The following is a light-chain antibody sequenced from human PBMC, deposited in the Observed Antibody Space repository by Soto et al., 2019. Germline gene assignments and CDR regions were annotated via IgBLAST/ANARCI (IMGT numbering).Light chain of an antibody. V-gene: IGLV2-14*01. J-gene: IGLJ2*01. CDR2: DVS. Sequence: QSALTQPASVSGSPGQSITISCTGTTSDVGGYNYVSWYQQHPGKAPKLMIYDVSKRPSGASNRSSGSKSDTAASLTISGLQAEDEADYYCSSYTSSSTLVVFGGGTKLTVL. CDR1: TSDVGGYNY. CDR3: SSYTSSSTLVV.